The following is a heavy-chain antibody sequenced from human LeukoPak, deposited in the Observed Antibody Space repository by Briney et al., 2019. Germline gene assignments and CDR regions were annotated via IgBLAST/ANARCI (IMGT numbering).Heavy chain of an antibody. Sequence: GASVKVSCKASGYTFTSYGISWVRQAPGQGLEWMGWISAYNGNTNYAQKLQGRVTTTTDTSTSTAYMELRSLRSDDTAVYYCARVMITFGGALIYFDCWGQGTLVTVSS. CDR1: GYTFTSYG. D-gene: IGHD3-16*01. J-gene: IGHJ4*02. V-gene: IGHV1-18*01. CDR2: ISAYNGNT. CDR3: ARVMITFGGALIYFDC.